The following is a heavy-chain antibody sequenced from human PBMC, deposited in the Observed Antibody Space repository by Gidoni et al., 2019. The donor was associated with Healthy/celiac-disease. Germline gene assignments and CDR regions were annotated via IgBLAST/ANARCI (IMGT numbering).Heavy chain of an antibody. CDR2: ISSSSSYI. V-gene: IGHV3-21*01. CDR3: ARNSLKLLNDAFDI. D-gene: IGHD2-15*01. J-gene: IGHJ3*02. Sequence: EVQLVESGGGLVKHVGSLRLSCAASGFTFSSYSRNWVRQAPGKGLEWVSSISSSSSYIYYADSVKGRFTISRDNAKNSLYLQMNSLRAEDTAVYYCARNSLKLLNDAFDIWGQGTMVTVSS. CDR1: GFTFSSYS.